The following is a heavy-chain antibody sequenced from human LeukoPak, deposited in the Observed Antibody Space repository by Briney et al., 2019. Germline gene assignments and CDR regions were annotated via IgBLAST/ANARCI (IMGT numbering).Heavy chain of an antibody. D-gene: IGHD3-22*01. V-gene: IGHV4-59*08. CDR3: ARLTTYYYDSSGPNFDY. Sequence: ETLSLTCTVSGGSISSYYWSWIRQPPGKGLEWIGYIYYSGSTNYNPSLKSRVTISVDTSKNQFSLKLSSVTAADTAVYYCARLTTYYYDSSGPNFDYWGQGTLVTVSS. J-gene: IGHJ4*02. CDR1: GGSISSYY. CDR2: IYYSGST.